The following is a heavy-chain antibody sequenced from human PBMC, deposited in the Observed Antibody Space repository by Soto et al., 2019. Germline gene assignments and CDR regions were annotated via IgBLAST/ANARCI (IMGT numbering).Heavy chain of an antibody. V-gene: IGHV3-21*01. Sequence: EVRLVESGGGLVKPGGSLRLSCAASGFTFSSYSMNWVRQAPGKGLEWVPSISSSSSYIYYADSVKGRFTISRDNAKNSLYLQMNSLGAEDAAVYYCAGLGGGYSGYDGIDYWGQGTLVTVSS. J-gene: IGHJ4*02. D-gene: IGHD5-12*01. CDR3: AGLGGGYSGYDGIDY. CDR1: GFTFSSYS. CDR2: ISSSSSYI.